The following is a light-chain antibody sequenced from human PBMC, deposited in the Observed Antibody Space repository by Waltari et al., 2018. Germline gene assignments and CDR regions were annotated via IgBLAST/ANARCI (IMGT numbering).Light chain of an antibody. CDR3: SSYTTSGTLV. J-gene: IGLJ1*01. V-gene: IGLV2-14*01. CDR1: SSDVGGYDF. Sequence: QSAPTQPASVSGSPGQSITISCTGTSSDVGGYDFVSWHQQYPGKAPKVMIYGVNNRPSGVSNRFSGSKSGNTASLIISGLQADDEADYYCSSYTTSGTLVFGTGTKVTV. CDR2: GVN.